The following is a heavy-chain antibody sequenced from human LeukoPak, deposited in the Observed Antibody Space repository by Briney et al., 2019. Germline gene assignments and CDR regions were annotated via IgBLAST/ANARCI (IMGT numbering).Heavy chain of an antibody. J-gene: IGHJ4*02. CDR1: GFTFSSYA. CDR2: ISSTSSYI. V-gene: IGHV3-21*01. Sequence: GGSLRLSCTASGFTFSSYAMSWVRQAPGKGLEWVSSISSTSSYISYADSVKGRFTISRDNAKNSLYLQMNSLRAEDTAVYYCARDVTQTSPSSDYWGQGTLVTVSS. CDR3: ARDVTQTSPSSDY. D-gene: IGHD4-23*01.